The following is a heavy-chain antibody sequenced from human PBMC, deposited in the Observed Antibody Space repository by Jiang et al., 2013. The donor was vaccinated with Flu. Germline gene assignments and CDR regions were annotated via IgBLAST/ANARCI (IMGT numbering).Heavy chain of an antibody. CDR2: INPNSGGT. J-gene: IGHJ4*02. Sequence: YYMHWVRQAPGQGLEWMGWINPNSGGTNYAQKFQGRVTMTRDTSISTAYVELSRLRSDDTAVYYCARGSSAGIAVADWGQGTLVTVSS. CDR1: YY. V-gene: IGHV1-2*02. CDR3: ARGSSAGIAVAD. D-gene: IGHD6-19*01.